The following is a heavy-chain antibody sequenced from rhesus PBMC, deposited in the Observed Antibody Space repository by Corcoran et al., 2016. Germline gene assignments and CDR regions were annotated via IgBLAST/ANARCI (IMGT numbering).Heavy chain of an antibody. J-gene: IGHJ4*01. D-gene: IGHD2-33*01. CDR1: GGSITSYY. CDR3: VRDDSGVDYKAIDY. CDR2: ISGRGGST. Sequence: QLQLQESGPGLVKPWETLSLTCAVSGGSITSYYWGWIRQSPGKGLVYIGRISGRGGSTDSNPSLNGRVTISRDTSKNQFSLKLNSVTAADTAVYYCVRDDSGVDYKAIDYWGQGVLVTVSS. V-gene: IGHV4-173*01.